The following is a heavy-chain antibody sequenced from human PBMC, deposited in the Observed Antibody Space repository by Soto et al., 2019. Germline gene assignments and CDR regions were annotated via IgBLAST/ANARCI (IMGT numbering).Heavy chain of an antibody. Sequence: SETLSLTCTVSGGSISSYYWSWIRQPPGKGLEWIGYIYYSGSTDYNPSLKSRVTISVDTSKNQFSLKLSSVTAADTAVYYCARGVLRFLEGPWFDPWGQGTLVTVSS. D-gene: IGHD3-3*01. CDR1: GGSISSYY. CDR2: IYYSGST. V-gene: IGHV4-59*01. J-gene: IGHJ5*02. CDR3: ARGVLRFLEGPWFDP.